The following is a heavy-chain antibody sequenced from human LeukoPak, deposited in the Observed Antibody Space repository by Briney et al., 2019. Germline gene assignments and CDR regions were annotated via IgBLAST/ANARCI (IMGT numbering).Heavy chain of an antibody. CDR3: SRSITGPGLKYYFDH. Sequence: GGSLRLSCTASGFSFEDYAMTWVRQAPGRGLEWVGFIRGKAYRGTTEYAASVQGRFTISRDDSKRIAYLQMNSLKSEDTAMYYCSRSITGPGLKYYFDHWGPGTRLTVSS. D-gene: IGHD1-14*01. J-gene: IGHJ4*02. V-gene: IGHV3-49*04. CDR2: IRGKAYRGTT. CDR1: GFSFEDYA.